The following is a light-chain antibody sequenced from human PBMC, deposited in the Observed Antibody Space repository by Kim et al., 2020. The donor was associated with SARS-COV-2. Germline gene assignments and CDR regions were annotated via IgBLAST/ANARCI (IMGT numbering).Light chain of an antibody. CDR1: QSISSF. J-gene: IGKJ2*01. CDR3: QQSYGTPVT. V-gene: IGKV1-39*01. Sequence: SASVGDRVTITCRASQSISSFVIWYQQKPGKAPKPLIYAASSLQSGVPSRFRGSGSGTDFTLTITSVEPDDFGTYYCQQSYGTPVTFGQGTKLEI. CDR2: AAS.